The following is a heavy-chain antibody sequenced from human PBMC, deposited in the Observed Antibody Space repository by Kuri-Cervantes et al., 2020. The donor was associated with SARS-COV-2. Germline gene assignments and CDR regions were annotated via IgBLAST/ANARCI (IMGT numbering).Heavy chain of an antibody. CDR3: ARTGPVMGSDYGNDAFDV. J-gene: IGHJ3*01. CDR2: IGPSGTTK. D-gene: IGHD4-17*01. V-gene: IGHV3-11*01. CDR1: GFIFSYYY. Sequence: GEALKISCTASGFIFSYYYMTWIRQAPGKGLEWGSNIGPSGTTKYYAEPVKGRFTISRNNAKNSLYLQTSILRAEDTALYYCARTGPVMGSDYGNDAFDVWGQGTVVTVSS.